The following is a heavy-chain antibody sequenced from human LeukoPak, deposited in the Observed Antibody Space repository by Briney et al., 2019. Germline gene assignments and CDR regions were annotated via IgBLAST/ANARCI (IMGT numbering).Heavy chain of an antibody. D-gene: IGHD2-15*01. V-gene: IGHV4-4*07. CDR1: GGSISSYY. CDR2: IYTSGST. Sequence: PSETLSLTCTVSGGSISSYYWSWIRQPAGKGLEWIGRIYTSGSTNYNPSLMSRVTMSVGTSKNQFSLKLSSVTAADTAVYYCARDYLGYCSGGSCYSGFDYWGQGTLVTVSS. CDR3: ARDYLGYCSGGSCYSGFDY. J-gene: IGHJ4*02.